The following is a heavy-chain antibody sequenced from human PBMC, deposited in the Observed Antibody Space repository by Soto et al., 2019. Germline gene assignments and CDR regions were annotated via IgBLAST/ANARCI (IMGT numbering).Heavy chain of an antibody. CDR3: ARGRDHDYGGNSASGFDI. CDR2: IIPIFGTE. Sequence: VKVSCKASGGTFSSSAIRWVRQAPGQGLEWMGGIIPIFGTENSAQKFQGRVTITADESTSPASMELSSLRSEDTAAYYCARGRDHDYGGNSASGFDIWGQGTMVTVS. V-gene: IGHV1-69*13. D-gene: IGHD4-17*01. CDR1: GGTFSSSA. J-gene: IGHJ3*02.